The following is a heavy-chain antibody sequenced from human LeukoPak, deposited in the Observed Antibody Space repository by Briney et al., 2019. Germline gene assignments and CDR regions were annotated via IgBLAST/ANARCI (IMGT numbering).Heavy chain of an antibody. D-gene: IGHD3-9*01. V-gene: IGHV1-69*04. J-gene: IGHJ5*02. CDR2: IIPILGIA. Sequence: ASVKVSCKASGGTFSSYAISWVRQAPGQGLEWMGRIIPILGIANYAQKFQGRVTITADKSTSTAYMELSSLRSEDAAVYYCARDFRRFEFVNWFDPWGQGTLVTVSS. CDR3: ARDFRRFEFVNWFDP. CDR1: GGTFSSYA.